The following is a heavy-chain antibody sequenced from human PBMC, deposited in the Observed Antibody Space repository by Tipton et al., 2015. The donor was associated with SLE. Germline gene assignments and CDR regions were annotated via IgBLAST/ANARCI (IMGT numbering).Heavy chain of an antibody. D-gene: IGHD5-18*01. CDR3: ARDRPHTAMIFDY. J-gene: IGHJ4*02. Sequence: SLRLSCAASGFTFNTYSMNWVRQAPGRGLEWVSYISSSSSTIFYADSVKGRFTISRDNAENSLYLQMNSLRAEDTALYYCARDRPHTAMIFDYWGQGRLVTVSS. CDR2: ISSSSSTI. CDR1: GFTFNTYS. V-gene: IGHV3-48*01.